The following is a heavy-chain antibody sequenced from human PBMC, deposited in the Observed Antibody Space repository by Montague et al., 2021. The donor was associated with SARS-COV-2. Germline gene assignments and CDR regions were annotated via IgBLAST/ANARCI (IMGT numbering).Heavy chain of an antibody. CDR3: AKRGSYFFDY. D-gene: IGHD1-26*01. CDR2: ITVSGAGT. Sequence: SLRLSCAASGFTFTSYGMAWVRRAPGKGLEWVSVITVSGAGTYYAESVEGRFTISRDHSRNTLFLQMNSLRAEDTAVYYCAKRGSYFFDYWGRGTLVTVSS. CDR1: GFTFTSYG. V-gene: IGHV3-23*01. J-gene: IGHJ2*01.